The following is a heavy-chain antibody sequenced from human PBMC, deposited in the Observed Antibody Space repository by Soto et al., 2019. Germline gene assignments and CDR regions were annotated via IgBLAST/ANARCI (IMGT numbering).Heavy chain of an antibody. Sequence: QVQLVQSGAEVKKPGASVKVSCKASGYTFTDYYMHWVRQAPGQGLEWMGWMNPNSGGANYAQKFQGRVTMTRDTSTSTAYMELSGLPSDATAVYYCSRMRGVAGWFDPWGQGALVTVSS. CDR3: SRMRGVAGWFDP. CDR1: GYTFTDYY. D-gene: IGHD6-19*01. J-gene: IGHJ5*02. V-gene: IGHV1-2*02. CDR2: MNPNSGGA.